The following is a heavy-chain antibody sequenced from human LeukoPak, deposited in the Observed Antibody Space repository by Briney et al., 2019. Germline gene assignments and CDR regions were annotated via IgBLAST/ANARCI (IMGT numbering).Heavy chain of an antibody. CDR2: IYTSGST. V-gene: IGHV4-4*07. J-gene: IGHJ6*02. CDR3: ARGVYGGPRAPYYYYGMDV. D-gene: IGHD4-23*01. CDR1: GDSITNYY. Sequence: SETLSLTCTVSGDSITNYYWNWIRQPAGKGLEWIGRIYTSGSTKYNPSLKSRVTMSGDTPKNQSSLKLSSVTAADTAVYYCARGVYGGPRAPYYYYGMDVWGQGTTVTVSS.